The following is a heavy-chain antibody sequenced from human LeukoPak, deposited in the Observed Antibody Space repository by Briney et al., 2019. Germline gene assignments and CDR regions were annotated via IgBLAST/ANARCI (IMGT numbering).Heavy chain of an antibody. Sequence: SETLSLTCAVSGYSISSGYYWGWIRQPPGKGLEWTGSIYHSGSTYYNPSLKSRVTISVDTSKNQFSLKLNSVTAADTAVYYCARIAVAARLDYWGQGTLVTVSS. CDR1: GYSISSGYY. CDR3: ARIAVAARLDY. CDR2: IYHSGST. D-gene: IGHD6-19*01. V-gene: IGHV4-38-2*01. J-gene: IGHJ4*02.